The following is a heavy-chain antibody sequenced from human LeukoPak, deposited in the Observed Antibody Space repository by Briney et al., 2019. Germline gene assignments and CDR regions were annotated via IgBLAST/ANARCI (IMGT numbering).Heavy chain of an antibody. CDR3: ARDQGDYGDSDY. V-gene: IGHV3-21*01. CDR2: ITSSSNYI. CDR1: GLILRSYS. Sequence: GGSLTLSCAPSGLILRSYSVKWVRRARGKGLEWVSYITSSSNYIYYSDSVKGRFTISRDNAKNSLYLQMNSLRAEDTAVYYCARDQGDYGDSDYWGQGTLVTVSS. D-gene: IGHD4-17*01. J-gene: IGHJ4*02.